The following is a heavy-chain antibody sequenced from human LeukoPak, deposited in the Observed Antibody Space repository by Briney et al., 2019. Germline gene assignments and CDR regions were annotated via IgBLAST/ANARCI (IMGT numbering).Heavy chain of an antibody. CDR1: GDSVSINSAA. V-gene: IGHV6-1*01. J-gene: IGHJ6*03. CDR3: ARVRGPTAEPNYYYMDV. Sequence: SPTLSLTFAISGDSVSINSAAWNWIRQSPSRGLEWLGRTYYRSKWYNDYAVSVKSRITINPDTSKNQFSLQLNSVTPEDTAVYYCARVRGPTAEPNYYYMDVWGKGTTVTISS. D-gene: IGHD1-14*01. CDR2: TYYRSKWYN.